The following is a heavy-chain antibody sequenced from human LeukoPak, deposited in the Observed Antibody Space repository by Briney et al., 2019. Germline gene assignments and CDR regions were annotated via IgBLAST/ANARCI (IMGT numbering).Heavy chain of an antibody. CDR3: ARWYSSGWAFDY. CDR2: IHSSGST. Sequence: SETLSLTCSVSVDSISSYYWNWIRQPPGKGLEWIGYIHSSGSTKYNPSLKSRVTISVDTSKNQFSLKLSSVTAADRAVYYCARWYSSGWAFDYWGQGTLVTVSS. D-gene: IGHD6-19*01. CDR1: VDSISSYY. V-gene: IGHV4-59*08. J-gene: IGHJ4*02.